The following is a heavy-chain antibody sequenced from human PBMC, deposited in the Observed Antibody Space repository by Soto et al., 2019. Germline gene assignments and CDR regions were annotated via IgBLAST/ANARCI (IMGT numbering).Heavy chain of an antibody. CDR1: GFTFSSYA. CDR3: AKGKYSSSHFDY. CDR2: ISAGGGST. J-gene: IGHJ4*02. Sequence: GGSLRLSCAASGFTFSSYAMTWVRQAPGKGLEWVSAISAGGGSTYYADSVKGHFIISRDNSKNTLYLQMNSLRAEDTAVYYCAKGKYSSSHFDYWGQGPLVTVSS. D-gene: IGHD6-13*01. V-gene: IGHV3-23*01.